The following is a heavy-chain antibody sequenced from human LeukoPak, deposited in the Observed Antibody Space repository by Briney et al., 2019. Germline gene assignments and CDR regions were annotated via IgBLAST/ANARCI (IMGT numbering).Heavy chain of an antibody. V-gene: IGHV1-2*02. J-gene: IGHJ4*02. D-gene: IGHD2-8*02. CDR3: ARAMNSWFFLDLDY. CDR2: IDTNCGDT. Sequence: GASLKVSCKASGYTFTAYYIHWVRHAPGQALEWMGWIDTNCGDTKYVEKFQGRVSMTRDTSFSTAYMALSSLRSDDAAMYYCARAMNSWFFLDLDYWGQGNLVTVSS. CDR1: GYTFTAYY.